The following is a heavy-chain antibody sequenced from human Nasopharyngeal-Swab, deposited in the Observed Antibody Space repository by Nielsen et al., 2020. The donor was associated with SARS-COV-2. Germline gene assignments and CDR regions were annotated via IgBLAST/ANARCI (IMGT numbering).Heavy chain of an antibody. CDR1: EFIFSSYA. V-gene: IGHV3-30*04. CDR3: GRPHSISHYVVDY. J-gene: IGHJ4*02. D-gene: IGHD2-2*01. CDR2: ISYDGGNQ. Sequence: GESLKISCAASEFIFSSYAMNWVRQAPGKGLEWVALISYDGGNQYYADSVKGRFTISRDNSKNTLYLQMNSLRADDTAVYYCGRPHSISHYVVDYWGQGTLVTVSS.